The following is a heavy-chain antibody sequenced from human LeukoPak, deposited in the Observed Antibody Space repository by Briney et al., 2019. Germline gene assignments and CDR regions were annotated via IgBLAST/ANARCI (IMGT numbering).Heavy chain of an antibody. CDR2: ISGSGGST. CDR1: GFTFSSYA. D-gene: IGHD3-22*01. Sequence: GGSLRLSCAASGFTFSSYAMSWARQAPGKGLEWVSAISGSGGSTYYADSVKGRFTISRDNSKNTLYLQMNSLRAEDTAVYYCAKDRHYYDSSGYYYWNFDLWGRGTLVTVSS. CDR3: AKDRHYYDSSGYYYWNFDL. J-gene: IGHJ2*01. V-gene: IGHV3-23*01.